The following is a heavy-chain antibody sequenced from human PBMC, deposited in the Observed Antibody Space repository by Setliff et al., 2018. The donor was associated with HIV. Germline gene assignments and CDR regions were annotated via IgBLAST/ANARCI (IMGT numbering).Heavy chain of an antibody. D-gene: IGHD6-13*01. CDR2: LFDSANI. CDR1: GGSIGTTGHY. Sequence: SETLSLTCTVSGGSIGTTGHYWGWVRQPPGKGLEWIASLFDSANIYTHPSLRSRVTSSVETSKYQFSLKLNSVNAADTAVYYCARRTRITTAGHWGQGTLVTVSS. V-gene: IGHV4-39*01. J-gene: IGHJ4*02. CDR3: ARRTRITTAGH.